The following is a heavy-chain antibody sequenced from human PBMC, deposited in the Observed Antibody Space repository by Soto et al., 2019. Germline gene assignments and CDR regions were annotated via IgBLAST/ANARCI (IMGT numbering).Heavy chain of an antibody. CDR1: GGTFSSYA. D-gene: IGHD3-3*01. Sequence: SVKVSCKASGGTFSSYAISWVRQAPGQGLEWMGGIIPIFGTANYAQKFQGRVTITADESTSTAYMELSSLRSEDTAVYYCASGGATYYDFWSGYLTNYYYYYMDVWGKGTTVTVSS. J-gene: IGHJ6*03. CDR3: ASGGATYYDFWSGYLTNYYYYYMDV. V-gene: IGHV1-69*13. CDR2: IIPIFGTA.